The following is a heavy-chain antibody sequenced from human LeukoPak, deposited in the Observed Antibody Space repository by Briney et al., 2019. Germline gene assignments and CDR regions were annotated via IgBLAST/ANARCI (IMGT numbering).Heavy chain of an antibody. CDR3: AREDNLGSGSSPNDY. Sequence: ASVKVSCKASGYTFTGYYMHWVRQAPGQGLEWMGRSSPNSGGRNYAQKFQGRVTMTRDTSISTAYMELSRLRSDDTAVYYCAREDNLGSGSSPNDYWGQGTLVTVSS. D-gene: IGHD6-19*01. J-gene: IGHJ4*02. CDR1: GYTFTGYY. V-gene: IGHV1-2*06. CDR2: SSPNSGGR.